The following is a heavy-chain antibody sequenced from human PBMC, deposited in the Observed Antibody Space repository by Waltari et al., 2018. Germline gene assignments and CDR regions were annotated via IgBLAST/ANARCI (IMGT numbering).Heavy chain of an antibody. J-gene: IGHJ6*02. CDR1: GFTFSSYA. D-gene: IGHD3-3*01. V-gene: IGHV3-23*04. Sequence: EVQLVESGGGLVQPGGSLRLSCAASGFTFSSYAMSWVRQAPGTGLEWVSAISGSGGSTYYADSVKGRFTISRDNSKNTLYLQMNSLRAEDTAVYYCAKDRDPKYYDFWSGYYRPYYYYGMDVWGQGTTVTVSS. CDR3: AKDRDPKYYDFWSGYYRPYYYYGMDV. CDR2: ISGSGGST.